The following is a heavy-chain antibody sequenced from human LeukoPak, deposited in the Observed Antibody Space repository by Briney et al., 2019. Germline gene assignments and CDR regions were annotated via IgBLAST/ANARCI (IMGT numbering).Heavy chain of an antibody. CDR2: IKGDGSHT. V-gene: IGHV3-74*01. D-gene: IGHD1-14*01. CDR1: GFTFSNYW. Sequence: GGSLRLTCAASGFTFSNYWMHWVRQAPGKGLVWVSRIKGDGSHTVYADSVKGRFTISRDNAKNTLYLQMKSLRDEDTAVYYCVRDWDHFDFDSWGQGTLVTVSS. J-gene: IGHJ5*01. CDR3: VRDWDHFDFDS.